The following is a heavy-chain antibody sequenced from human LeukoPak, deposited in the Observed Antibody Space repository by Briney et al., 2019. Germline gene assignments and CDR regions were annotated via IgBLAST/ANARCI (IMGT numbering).Heavy chain of an antibody. V-gene: IGHV3-49*04. CDR3: TRDRRYDFWYSSTKEDI. D-gene: IGHD3-3*01. CDR2: IRSEPHGGTT. CDR1: GFTIGDYA. J-gene: IGHJ6*04. Sequence: PGGSLRLSCTTSGFTIGDYAMSWVRQAPGKGLEWVGFIRSEPHGGTTEYAASVKGRFTISRDVSESIAYLQMNSLKIEDTAVYYCTRDRRYDFWYSSTKEDIWGKGTTVTVFS.